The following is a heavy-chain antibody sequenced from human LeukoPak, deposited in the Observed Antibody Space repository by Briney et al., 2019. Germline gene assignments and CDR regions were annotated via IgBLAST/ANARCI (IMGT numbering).Heavy chain of an antibody. CDR3: AKRGVL. D-gene: IGHD2-8*01. CDR1: GFTFSNYW. Sequence: GGSLRLSCEASGFTFSNYWMSWVRQAPGKGLEWVANIKQDGSEKNYVDSVKGRFTISRDNSKNTVYLQMNSLRADDTAVYYCAKRGVLWGQGTLVTVSS. V-gene: IGHV3-7*03. CDR2: IKQDGSEK. J-gene: IGHJ4*02.